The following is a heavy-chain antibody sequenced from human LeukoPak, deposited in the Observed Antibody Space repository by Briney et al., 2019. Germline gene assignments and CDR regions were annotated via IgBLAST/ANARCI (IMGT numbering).Heavy chain of an antibody. J-gene: IGHJ3*02. Sequence: ASVKVSCKASGYTFTSYYIHWVRQAPGQGLEWMGIINPSGGSTSYAQKFQGRVTMTRDTSTSTVYMELSSLRSEDTAVYYCARGYSSGWYGDAFDIWGQGTMVTVSS. CDR3: ARGYSSGWYGDAFDI. CDR2: INPSGGST. V-gene: IGHV1-46*03. D-gene: IGHD6-19*01. CDR1: GYTFTSYY.